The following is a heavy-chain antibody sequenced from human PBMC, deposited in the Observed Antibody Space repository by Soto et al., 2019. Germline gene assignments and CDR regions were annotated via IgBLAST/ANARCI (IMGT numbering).Heavy chain of an antibody. CDR3: ARDLNALRFLEWPDAFDI. CDR1: GYTFTSYA. D-gene: IGHD3-3*01. CDR2: INAGNGNT. Sequence: ASVKVSCKASGYTFTSYAMHWVRQAPGQRLEWMGWINAGNGNTKYSQKFQGRVTITRDTSASTAYMELSSLRSEDTAVYYCARDLNALRFLEWPDAFDIWGQGTMVTVSS. V-gene: IGHV1-3*01. J-gene: IGHJ3*02.